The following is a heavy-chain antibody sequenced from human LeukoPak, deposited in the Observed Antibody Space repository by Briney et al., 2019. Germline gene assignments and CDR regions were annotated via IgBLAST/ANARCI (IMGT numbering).Heavy chain of an antibody. CDR2: IGTAGDT. J-gene: IGHJ4*02. Sequence: GGSLRLSCAASGFTFSSYDMHWVRQAPGKGLEWVSAIGTAGDTYYPGSVKGRFTISRENAKNSLYLQMNSLRAEDTAVYYCARGGDDSSGYPLDYWGQGTLVTVSS. V-gene: IGHV3-13*01. CDR1: GFTFSSYD. CDR3: ARGGDDSSGYPLDY. D-gene: IGHD3-22*01.